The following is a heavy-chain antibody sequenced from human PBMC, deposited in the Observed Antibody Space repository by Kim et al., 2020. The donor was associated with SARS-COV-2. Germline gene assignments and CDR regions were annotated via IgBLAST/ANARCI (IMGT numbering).Heavy chain of an antibody. J-gene: IGHJ4*02. D-gene: IGHD6-19*01. CDR1: GFTFDDYA. Sequence: GGSLRLSCAASGFTFDDYAMHWVRQAPGKGLEWVSGISWNSGSIGYADSVKGRFTISRDNAKNSLYLQMNSLRAEDTALYYCAKIAVAADGDYWGQGTPV. CDR2: ISWNSGSI. V-gene: IGHV3-9*01. CDR3: AKIAVAADGDY.